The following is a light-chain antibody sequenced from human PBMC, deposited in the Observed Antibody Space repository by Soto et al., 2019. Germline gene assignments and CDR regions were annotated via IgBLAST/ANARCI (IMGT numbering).Light chain of an antibody. CDR3: QQYAKAPPT. V-gene: IGKV3-20*01. CDR1: QIVSDNY. Sequence: PGARATLSIRASQIVSDNYLACYQQKPGQSPMLLVYGASSRSTVFPDRFSAIWSGTDFTLTISILEPEDFAVYYCQQYAKAPPTFGQAVKVDIK. J-gene: IGKJ1*01. CDR2: GAS.